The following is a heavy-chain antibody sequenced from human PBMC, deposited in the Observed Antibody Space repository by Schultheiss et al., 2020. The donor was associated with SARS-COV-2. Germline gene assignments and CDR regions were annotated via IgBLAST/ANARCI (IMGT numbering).Heavy chain of an antibody. Sequence: ETLSLTCAVYGGSFSGYYWSWIRQPPGKGLEWIGYIYYSGSTNYNPSLKSRVTISVDTSKNQFSLKLSSVTAADTAVYYCARVGRDCSHGVCYNAEYFQYWGQGTLVTVSS. CDR1: GGSFSGYY. V-gene: IGHV4-59*01. J-gene: IGHJ1*01. CDR3: ARVGRDCSHGVCYNAEYFQY. CDR2: IYYSGST. D-gene: IGHD2-8*01.